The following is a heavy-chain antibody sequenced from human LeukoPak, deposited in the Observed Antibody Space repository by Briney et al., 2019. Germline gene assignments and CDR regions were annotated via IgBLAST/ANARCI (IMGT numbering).Heavy chain of an antibody. CDR2: IRYDGSNK. J-gene: IGHJ6*03. CDR1: GFTFSSYG. V-gene: IGHV3-30*02. CDR3: AKDMLGDYYYYYMDV. Sequence: GGSLRLSCAASGFTFSSYGMHWVRQAPGKGLEWVALIRYDGSNKYYADSVKGRFTISRDNSKNTLYLQMNSLRAEDTAVYYCAKDMLGDYYYYYMDVWGKGTTVTVSS. D-gene: IGHD2-8*01.